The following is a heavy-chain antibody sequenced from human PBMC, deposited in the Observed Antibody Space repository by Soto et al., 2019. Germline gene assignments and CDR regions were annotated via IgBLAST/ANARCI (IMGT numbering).Heavy chain of an antibody. CDR3: ARESYYDSSGYPDY. J-gene: IGHJ4*02. Sequence: ASVKVSCKASGYTFTGYYMHWVRQAPGQGLEWMGWINPNSGGTNYAQKFQGRVTMTRDTSISTAYMELSRLRSDDTAVYYCARESYYDSSGYPDYWGQGTLGTVSS. V-gene: IGHV1-2*02. CDR2: INPNSGGT. D-gene: IGHD3-22*01. CDR1: GYTFTGYY.